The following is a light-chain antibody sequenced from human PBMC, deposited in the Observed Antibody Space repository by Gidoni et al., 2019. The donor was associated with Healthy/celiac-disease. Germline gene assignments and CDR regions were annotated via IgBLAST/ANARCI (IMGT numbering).Light chain of an antibody. J-gene: IGKJ1*01. CDR1: QSISSW. CDR2: KAS. Sequence: DIQMTQSPSTLSASVGDRVTITCRASQSISSWLAWYQQKPGKAPKLLIYKASSLESGVPSRFSVSGSGTEFTLTISSLQPDDFATYYCQQYNSYSSTFGQXTKVEIK. CDR3: QQYNSYSST. V-gene: IGKV1-5*03.